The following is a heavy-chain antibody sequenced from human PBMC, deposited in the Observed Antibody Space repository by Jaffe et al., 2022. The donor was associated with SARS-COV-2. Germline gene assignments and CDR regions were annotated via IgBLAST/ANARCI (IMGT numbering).Heavy chain of an antibody. CDR2: ISYDGSNK. CDR3: AKEIHSSSWYYFDY. J-gene: IGHJ4*02. D-gene: IGHD6-13*01. CDR1: GFTFSSYG. V-gene: IGHV3-30*18. Sequence: QVQLVESGGGVVQPGRSLRLSCAASGFTFSSYGMHWVRQAPGKGLEWVAVISYDGSNKYYADSVKGRFTISRDNSKNTLYLQMNSLRAEDTAVYYCAKEIHSSSWYYFDYWGQGTLVTVSS.